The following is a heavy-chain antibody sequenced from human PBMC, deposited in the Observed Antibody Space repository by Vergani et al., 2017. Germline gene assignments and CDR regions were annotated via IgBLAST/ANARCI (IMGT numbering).Heavy chain of an antibody. CDR1: GFIFSSYG. J-gene: IGHJ4*02. V-gene: IGHV3-30*18. CDR2: MSYDGSYK. Sequence: QVQLVESGGGVVQPGRSLRLSCAASGFIFSSYGIHWVRQAPGKGLEWVAVMSYDGSYKYYADSVKGRFTISRDNPKNTLYLQMNSLRADDTAVYYCAKSASYYDSSGYYYFDYWGQGILVTVSS. D-gene: IGHD3-22*01. CDR3: AKSASYYDSSGYYYFDY.